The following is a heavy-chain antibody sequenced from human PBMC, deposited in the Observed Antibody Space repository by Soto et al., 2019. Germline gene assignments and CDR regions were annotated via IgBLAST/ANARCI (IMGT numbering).Heavy chain of an antibody. Sequence: GGSLRLSCAASGFTFSSYSMNWVRQAPGKGLEWVSSISSSSSYIYYADSVKGRFTISRDNAKNSLYLQMNSLRAEDTAVYYCARGPYCSGGSCYSDAFDIWGQGTMVTVSS. D-gene: IGHD2-15*01. CDR1: GFTFSSYS. J-gene: IGHJ3*02. CDR2: ISSSSSYI. V-gene: IGHV3-21*01. CDR3: ARGPYCSGGSCYSDAFDI.